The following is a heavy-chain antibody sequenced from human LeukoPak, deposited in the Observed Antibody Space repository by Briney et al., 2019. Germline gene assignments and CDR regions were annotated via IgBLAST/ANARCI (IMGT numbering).Heavy chain of an antibody. Sequence: ASVKVSCKASEYTFTGYYMHWVRQAPGQGLEWMGWINPNSGGTNYAQKFQGRVTMTRDTSISTAYMELSRLRSDDTAVYYCARDFFHGHCAGLSCFLLDYWGQGSLVTVSS. V-gene: IGHV1-2*02. D-gene: IGHD2-15*01. J-gene: IGHJ4*02. CDR1: EYTFTGYY. CDR3: ARDFFHGHCAGLSCFLLDY. CDR2: INPNSGGT.